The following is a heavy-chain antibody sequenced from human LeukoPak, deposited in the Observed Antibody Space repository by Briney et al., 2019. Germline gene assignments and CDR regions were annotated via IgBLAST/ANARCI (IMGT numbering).Heavy chain of an antibody. Sequence: SETLSLTCTVSGGSISSYYWSWIRQPAGKGLEWIGRIYTSGSTNYNPSLKSRVTMSVDTSKNQFSLKLSSVTAADTAVYYCARGRYCSSTSCYHRNWFDPWGQGTLVTVSS. CDR3: ARGRYCSSTSCYHRNWFDP. D-gene: IGHD2-2*01. CDR1: GGSISSYY. J-gene: IGHJ5*02. CDR2: IYTSGST. V-gene: IGHV4-4*07.